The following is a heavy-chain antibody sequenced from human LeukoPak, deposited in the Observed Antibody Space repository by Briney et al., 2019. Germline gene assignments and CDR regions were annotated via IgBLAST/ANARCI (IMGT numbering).Heavy chain of an antibody. D-gene: IGHD1-26*01. CDR3: ARVGYSGSAYYYYMDV. CDR2: IIPILGIA. J-gene: IGHJ6*03. CDR1: GGTFSSYT. Sequence: SVKVSCKASGGTFSSYTISWVRQAPGQGLEWMGRIIPILGIANYAQKFQGRVTITADKSTSTAYMELSSLRSEDTAVYYCARVGYSGSAYYYYMDVWGKGTTVTVSS. V-gene: IGHV1-69*02.